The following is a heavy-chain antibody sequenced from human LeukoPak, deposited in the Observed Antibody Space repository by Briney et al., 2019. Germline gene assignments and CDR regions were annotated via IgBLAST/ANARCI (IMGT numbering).Heavy chain of an antibody. CDR3: ARGAYCSSTSCYEGLYYYYGMDV. J-gene: IGHJ6*02. V-gene: IGHV3-33*01. D-gene: IGHD2-2*01. Sequence: GGSPRLSCAASGFTFSSYGMHWVRQAPGKGLEWVAVIWYDGSNKYYADSVKGRFTISRDNSKNTLYLQMNSLRAEDTAVYYCARGAYCSSTSCYEGLYYYYGMDVWGQGTTVTVSS. CDR1: GFTFSSYG. CDR2: IWYDGSNK.